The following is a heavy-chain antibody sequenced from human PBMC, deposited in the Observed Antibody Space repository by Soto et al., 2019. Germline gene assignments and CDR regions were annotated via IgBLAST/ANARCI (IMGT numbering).Heavy chain of an antibody. D-gene: IGHD3-10*01. CDR3: ARGPSGSALFAY. V-gene: IGHV4-61*01. J-gene: IGHJ4*02. Sequence: SETLSLTCTVSGGSVNSGNYYWSWIRQPPGKGLEWIGFIYYTGSTNYNPSLKSRVTISIDTSKNQFSLKLSSVTAADTAVYYCARGPSGSALFAYWGQGTLVTVSS. CDR1: GGSVNSGNYY. CDR2: IYYTGST.